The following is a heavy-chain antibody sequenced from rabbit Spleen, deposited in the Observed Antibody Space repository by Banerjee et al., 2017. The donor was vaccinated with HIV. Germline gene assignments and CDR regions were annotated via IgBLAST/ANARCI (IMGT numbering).Heavy chain of an antibody. J-gene: IGHJ4*01. CDR2: IYAGSTGTI. Sequence: QSLEESGGDLVKPGASLTLTCKASGFDFSSDAMCWVRQAPGKGLEWIGTIYAGSTGTIDFASWAKGRFTISKTSSTTVTLQMTSLTAADTATYFCARNFDLWGQGTLVTVS. CDR1: GFDFSSDA. CDR3: ARNFDL. V-gene: IGHV1S40*01.